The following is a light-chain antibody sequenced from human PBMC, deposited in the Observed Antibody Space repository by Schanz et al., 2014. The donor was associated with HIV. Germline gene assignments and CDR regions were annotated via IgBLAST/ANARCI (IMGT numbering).Light chain of an antibody. CDR1: SSDVGGHNY. CDR2: DVS. V-gene: IGLV2-14*03. CDR3: GSYKSTSAPWV. Sequence: QSALTQPASVSGSPGQSITISCTGTSSDVGGHNYVSWYQQHPGKAPRLLIFDVSNRPSGVSWRFSGSKSGNTASLTISGLQADDEADYYCGSYKSTSAPWVFGGGTKLTVL. J-gene: IGLJ3*02.